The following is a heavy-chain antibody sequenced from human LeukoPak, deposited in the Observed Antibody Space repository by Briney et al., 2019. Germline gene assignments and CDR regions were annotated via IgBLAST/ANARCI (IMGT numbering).Heavy chain of an antibody. D-gene: IGHD6-13*01. V-gene: IGHV3-30-3*01. CDR3: ARAGYSSSWYEFDY. CDR2: ISYDGSNK. CDR1: GFTFSSYA. Sequence: GGSLRLSCAASGFTFSSYAMHWVRQAPGKGLEWVAVISYDGSNKYYADSVKGRFTISRDNSKNTLYLQMNSLRAEDTAAYYCARAGYSSSWYEFDYWGQGTLVTVSS. J-gene: IGHJ4*02.